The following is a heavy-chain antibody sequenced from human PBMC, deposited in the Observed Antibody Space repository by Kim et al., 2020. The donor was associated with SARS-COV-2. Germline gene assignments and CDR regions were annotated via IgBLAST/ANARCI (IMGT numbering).Heavy chain of an antibody. CDR2: SGST. V-gene: IGHV4-59*09. J-gene: IGHJ6*02. Sequence: SGSTIYNPSLTSRVTISVDASKNQISLKMTSVTTADTGVYYCARGGGMDVWGQGTTVTVSS. D-gene: IGHD1-26*01. CDR3: ARGGGMDV.